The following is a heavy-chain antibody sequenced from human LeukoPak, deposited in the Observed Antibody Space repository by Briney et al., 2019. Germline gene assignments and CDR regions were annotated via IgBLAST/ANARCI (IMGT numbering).Heavy chain of an antibody. D-gene: IGHD3-22*01. CDR2: ISNDGNDQ. Sequence: PGGSLRLSCAASGFTFSSYVMHWVRRAPGKGLDWVGVISNDGNDQYYAASVKGRFTISRDNSRNTLYLQMNRLRAEDTAVYYCARDVALSTYHFDSSGLVDYWGPGNLVTVSS. V-gene: IGHV3-30-3*01. CDR1: GFTFSSYV. CDR3: ARDVALSTYHFDSSGLVDY. J-gene: IGHJ4*01.